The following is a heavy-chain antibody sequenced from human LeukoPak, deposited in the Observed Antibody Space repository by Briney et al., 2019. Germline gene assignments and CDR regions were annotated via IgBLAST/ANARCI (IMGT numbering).Heavy chain of an antibody. CDR1: GGSISSYY. V-gene: IGHV4-4*07. CDR3: ASTYSGYDGEAFDI. CDR2: IYTSGST. J-gene: IGHJ3*02. Sequence: SETLSLTCTVSGGSISSYYWSWIRQPAGKGLKWIGRIYTSGSTNYNPSLKSRVTMSVDTSKNQLSLKLSSVTAADTAVYYCASTYSGYDGEAFDIWAKGQWSPSLQ. D-gene: IGHD5-12*01.